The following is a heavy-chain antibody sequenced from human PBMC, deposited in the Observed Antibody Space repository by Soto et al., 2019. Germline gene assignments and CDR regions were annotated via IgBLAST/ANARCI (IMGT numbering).Heavy chain of an antibody. J-gene: IGHJ6*02. CDR1: GFTVSSDS. CDR2: IYSDNNT. V-gene: IGHV3-53*02. CDR3: ARHYSAMGV. Sequence: EVQLVETGGDLIQPGGSLRLSCAASGFTVSSDSMTWVRQAPGKGLEWISIIYSDNNTAYADSVKGRFSISRDTSKNILYLQMNSQRAEDTAEYYCARHYSAMGVWGQGTTVTVSS.